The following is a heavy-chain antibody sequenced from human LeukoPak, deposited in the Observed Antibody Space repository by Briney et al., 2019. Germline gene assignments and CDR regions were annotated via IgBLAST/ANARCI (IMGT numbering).Heavy chain of an antibody. CDR3: AREGGEDGGNFDY. CDR1: GYTFTSYD. Sequence: ASVKVSCKASGYTFTSYDINWVRQATGQGLEWMGWMNPNSGNTGYAQKFQGRVTMTTDTSTSTAYMELRSLRSDDTAVYYCAREGGEDGGNFDYWGQGTLVTVSS. V-gene: IGHV1-8*02. CDR2: MNPNSGNT. J-gene: IGHJ4*02. D-gene: IGHD4-23*01.